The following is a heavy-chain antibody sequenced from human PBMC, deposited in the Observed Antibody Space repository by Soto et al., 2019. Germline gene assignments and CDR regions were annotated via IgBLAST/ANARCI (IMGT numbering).Heavy chain of an antibody. CDR3: ARHGSS. Sequence: VSLTCSVSGGSISTVGHYWTWIRQPPGKGLEWIGSIYYSGQTYYNPSLKSRVTISVDRSKNQFSLNLPSVTATDTAIYYCARHGSSWGQGTLVIVSS. CDR2: IYYSGQT. CDR1: GGSISTVGHY. V-gene: IGHV4-39*01. J-gene: IGHJ5*02.